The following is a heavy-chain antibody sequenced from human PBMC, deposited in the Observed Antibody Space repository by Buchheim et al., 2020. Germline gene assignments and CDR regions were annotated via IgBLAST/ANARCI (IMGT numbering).Heavy chain of an antibody. J-gene: IGHJ6*03. CDR3: ARASTVTSYYSFYYMDV. D-gene: IGHD4-17*01. Sequence: QVQLVESGGGLGKPGGSLRLSCVASGFTFSDYYMTWIRQAPGKGLEWVSYITNSGDRKYYDDSVRGRFTISRDNANKSLSLQINSLRAEDTAVYYCARASTVTSYYSFYYMDVWGKGTT. CDR2: ITNSGDRK. CDR1: GFTFSDYY. V-gene: IGHV3-11*01.